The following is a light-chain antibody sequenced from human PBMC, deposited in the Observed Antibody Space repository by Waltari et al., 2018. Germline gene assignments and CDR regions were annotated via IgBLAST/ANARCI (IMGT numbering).Light chain of an antibody. CDR1: RTISSN. V-gene: IGKV3-15*01. CDR3: QQYNNWPPWT. J-gene: IGKJ1*01. CDR2: GAS. Sequence: ETVMTQSPATLSVSPGERATLSCRTSRTISSNLAWYQQKPGQAPRLLIYGASIRATGVPARFSGRGSGTQFTLTIHSLQSEDFAVYYCQQYNNWPPWTFGQGTKVEIK.